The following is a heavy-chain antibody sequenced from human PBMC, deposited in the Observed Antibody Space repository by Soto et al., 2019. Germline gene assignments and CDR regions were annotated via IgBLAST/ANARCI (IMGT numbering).Heavy chain of an antibody. CDR2: IYFNGNT. J-gene: IGHJ4*02. Sequence: SETLSLTCTVSSASFSNYYWSWIRQPPGKGLEWIGYIYFNGNTNYNPSLKRRVTISIDTSKKQISLNLTSVTDADTAVYYCASVTFGGVVLAHWGQGTLVTVSS. V-gene: IGHV4-59*01. D-gene: IGHD3-16*01. CDR3: ASVTFGGVVLAH. CDR1: SASFSNYY.